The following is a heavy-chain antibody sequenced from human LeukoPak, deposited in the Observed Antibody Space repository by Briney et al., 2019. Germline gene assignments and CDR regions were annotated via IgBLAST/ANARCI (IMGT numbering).Heavy chain of an antibody. Sequence: GGSLRLSCAASGFTFSSYGMHWVRQAPGKGLEWVAFIRYDGSNKYYADSVKGRFTISRDNSKNTLYLQMNSLRAEDTAVYYCAKGRFRFSLWVHDYWGQGTLVTVSS. CDR1: GFTFSSYG. CDR3: AKGRFRFSLWVHDY. D-gene: IGHD5-18*01. V-gene: IGHV3-30*02. CDR2: IRYDGSNK. J-gene: IGHJ4*02.